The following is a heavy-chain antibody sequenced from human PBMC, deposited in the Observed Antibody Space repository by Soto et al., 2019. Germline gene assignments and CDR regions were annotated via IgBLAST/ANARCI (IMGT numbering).Heavy chain of an antibody. CDR3: ARMASGMATINFFDY. V-gene: IGHV1-46*01. CDR1: GYTFTSYY. J-gene: IGHJ4*02. D-gene: IGHD5-12*01. CDR2: INPSGGST. Sequence: VASVKVSCKASGYTFTSYYMHWVRQAPGQGLEWMGIINPSGGSTSYAQKFQGRVTMTRDTSTSTVYMELSSLRSEDTAVYYCARMASGMATINFFDYWGQGTLVTVSS.